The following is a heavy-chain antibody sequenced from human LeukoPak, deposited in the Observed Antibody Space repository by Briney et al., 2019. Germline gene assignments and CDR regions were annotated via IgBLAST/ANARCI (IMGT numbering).Heavy chain of an antibody. CDR1: GFTFSSYA. CDR3: AKSAAAGDHYYGMDV. Sequence: GGPLRLSCAASGFTFSSYAMSWVRQAPGKGLEWVSTINSDGSTYYADSVKGRFTISRDNSNALYLQMSSLRAEDTAVYYCAKSAAAGDHYYGMDVWGQGTTVTVSS. CDR2: INSDGST. J-gene: IGHJ6*02. D-gene: IGHD6-13*01. V-gene: IGHV3-23*01.